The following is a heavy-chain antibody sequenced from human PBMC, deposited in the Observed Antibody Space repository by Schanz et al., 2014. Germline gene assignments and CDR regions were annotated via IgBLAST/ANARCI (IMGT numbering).Heavy chain of an antibody. Sequence: QVQLQESGPRLVKPSETLSLIFTVSGGSITSSGFYWAWIRQHPGKGLEWIGYIYDGGSTYYNPSLKSRVTISVDTSKNQFSLRLSSVTAADTAVYYCARARSWPDYWGQGTLVTVSS. V-gene: IGHV4-31*03. CDR1: GGSITSSGFY. CDR2: IYDGGST. J-gene: IGHJ4*02. CDR3: ARARSWPDY. D-gene: IGHD6-13*01.